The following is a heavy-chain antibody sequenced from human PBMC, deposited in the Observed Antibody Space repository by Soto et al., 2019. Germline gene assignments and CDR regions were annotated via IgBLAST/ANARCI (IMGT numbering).Heavy chain of an antibody. D-gene: IGHD6-13*01. V-gene: IGHV1-18*01. CDR3: GISAAGSYYCDYMDV. Sequence: APVKVSSKASGYTFTSYGISWVRQAPGQGLEWMGWISAYNGNTNYAQKLQGRVTMTTDTSTSTAYMELRSLRSDDTAVYYCGISAAGSYYCDYMDVWGKGSSDPVS. J-gene: IGHJ6*03. CDR1: GYTFTSYG. CDR2: ISAYNGNT.